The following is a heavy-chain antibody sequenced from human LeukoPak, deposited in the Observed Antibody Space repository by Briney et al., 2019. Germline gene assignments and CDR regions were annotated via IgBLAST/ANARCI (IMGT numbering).Heavy chain of an antibody. CDR2: IYSSGSST. D-gene: IGHD4-17*01. V-gene: IGHV3-48*03. J-gene: IGHJ4*02. CDR1: GFTFSSYE. Sequence: PGGSLRLSCAASGFTFSSYEMNWVRQAPGKGLEWVSYIYSSGSSTKYADSVKGRFTISRDNAKNSLHLQMSSLRVEDTAVYYCARGAYGDHGKGYWGQGTLVTVSS. CDR3: ARGAYGDHGKGY.